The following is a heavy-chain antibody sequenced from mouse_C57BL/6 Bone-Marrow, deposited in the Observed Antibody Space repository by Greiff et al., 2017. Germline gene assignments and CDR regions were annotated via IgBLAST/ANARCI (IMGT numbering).Heavy chain of an antibody. Sequence: VQLKESGAELVRPGASVKLSCTASGFNIKDDYMHWVKQRPEQGLEWIGWIEPENGDTEYASKFQGKANITADTSSNTAYLQLSSLTSEDTAVYYCATLPYCYCFAYWCQGTLVTVSA. CDR2: IEPENGDT. J-gene: IGHJ3*01. CDR1: GFNIKDDY. D-gene: IGHD1-1*01. V-gene: IGHV14-4*01. CDR3: ATLPYCYCFAY.